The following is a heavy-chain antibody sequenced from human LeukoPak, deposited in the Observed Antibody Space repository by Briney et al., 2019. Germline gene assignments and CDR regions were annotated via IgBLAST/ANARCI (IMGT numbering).Heavy chain of an antibody. J-gene: IGHJ4*02. CDR3: VRGYIVFDY. Sequence: SETLSLTCTVSGGPISSYYWSWIRQPPGKGLEWIGYIYYSGSTNYNPSLKSRVTISVDTSKNQFSLKLSSVTAADTAVYYCVRGYIVFDYWGQGTLVTVSS. CDR2: IYYSGST. V-gene: IGHV4-59*01. D-gene: IGHD1-1*01. CDR1: GGPISSYY.